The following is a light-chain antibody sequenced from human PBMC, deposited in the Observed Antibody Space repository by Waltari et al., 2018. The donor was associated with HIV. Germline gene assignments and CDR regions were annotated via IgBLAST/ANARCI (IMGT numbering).Light chain of an antibody. Sequence: EVVMTQSPATLSVSPGERATLTCRASQSVSVNLAWYQQKPGQPPRLLIYGASTRATGVPARFSGSGSETEFTLTSSSLRSEDFAVYYCQQYNYWPPYTFGQGTKLEI. CDR2: GAS. CDR1: QSVSVN. V-gene: IGKV3-15*01. CDR3: QQYNYWPPYT. J-gene: IGKJ2*01.